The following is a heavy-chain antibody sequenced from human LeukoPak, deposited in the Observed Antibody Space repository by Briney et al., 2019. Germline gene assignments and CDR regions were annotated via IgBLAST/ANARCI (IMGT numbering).Heavy chain of an antibody. Sequence: GGSLRLSCAASGFTFSSYWMTWVRQAPGKGLEWVSSISSSSSYIYYADSVKGRFTISRDNAKNSLYLQMNSLRAEDTAVYYCARGFRRGYSSGWTGFDYWGQGTLVTVSS. CDR1: GFTFSSYW. V-gene: IGHV3-21*01. J-gene: IGHJ4*02. CDR2: ISSSSSYI. D-gene: IGHD6-19*01. CDR3: ARGFRRGYSSGWTGFDY.